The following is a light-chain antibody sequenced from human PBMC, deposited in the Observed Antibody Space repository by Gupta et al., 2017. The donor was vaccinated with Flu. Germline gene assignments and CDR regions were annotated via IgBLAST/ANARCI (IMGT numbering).Light chain of an antibody. CDR3: QQRRDWPLT. CDR1: QSVSSQ. V-gene: IGKV3-11*01. J-gene: IGKJ4*01. Sequence: EIVLTQSPATLSLSPGERATLSCRASQSVSSQLAWYQQKPGQAPRLLIYDASNRATGIPARFSGSGSGTDFTLTVSSLEPEDFAVYYCQQRRDWPLTFGGGTKVEIK. CDR2: DAS.